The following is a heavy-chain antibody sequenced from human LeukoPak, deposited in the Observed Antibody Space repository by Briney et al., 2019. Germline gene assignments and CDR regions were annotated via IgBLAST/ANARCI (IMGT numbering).Heavy chain of an antibody. J-gene: IGHJ4*02. CDR3: ARDRGSGWYYFDY. CDR2: INPNSGGT. CDR1: GYTFTGYY. D-gene: IGHD6-19*01. V-gene: IGHV1-2*06. Sequence: GASVKVSCKASGYTFTGYYMHWVRQAPGQGLEWMGRINPNSGGTNYAQKFQRRVTMTRDTSISTAYMELSRLRSDDTAVYYCARDRGSGWYYFDYWGQGTLVTVSS.